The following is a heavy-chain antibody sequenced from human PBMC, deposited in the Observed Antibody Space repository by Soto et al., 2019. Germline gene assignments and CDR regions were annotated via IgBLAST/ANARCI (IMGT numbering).Heavy chain of an antibody. V-gene: IGHV1-46*01. D-gene: IGHD2-15*01. CDR3: AREENCSDGICYSEYFQR. J-gene: IGHJ1*01. CDR2: VNPSGGST. Sequence: ASVKVSCKASGYIFTAYSMHWVRQAPGQGLEWMGVVNPSGGSTNYAQKFQGRITMTRDTSTSTVYMDLSSLTSEDTAVYYRAREENCSDGICYSEYFQRWGQGTLVTVSS. CDR1: GYIFTAYS.